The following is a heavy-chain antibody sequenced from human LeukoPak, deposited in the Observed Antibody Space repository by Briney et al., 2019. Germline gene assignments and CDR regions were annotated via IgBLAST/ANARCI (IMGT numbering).Heavy chain of an antibody. CDR2: ISPDGRNI. Sequence: PGESLRLSCAASGFTLSDYWMNWVRQVPGKGPVWVSHISPDGRNIAYADSVKGRFTISRDSAKNTLYLQMNSLRVGDTAVYYCVRDGGGTTPYDCWGQGTLVTVSS. CDR3: VRDGGGTTPYDC. CDR1: GFTLSDYW. D-gene: IGHD1-7*01. J-gene: IGHJ4*02. V-gene: IGHV3-74*01.